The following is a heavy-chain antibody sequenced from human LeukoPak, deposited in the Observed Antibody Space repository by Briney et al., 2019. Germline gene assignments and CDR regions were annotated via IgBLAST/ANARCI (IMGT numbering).Heavy chain of an antibody. CDR1: GGSISSYY. CDR3: ARGGLWGYHYGIDY. V-gene: IGHV4-59*01. D-gene: IGHD3-22*01. CDR2: IYYSGST. Sequence: KPSETLSLTCTVSGGSISSYYWSWIRQPPGKGLEWIGYIYYSGSTNYNPSLKSRVTISVDTSKNQFSLKLSSVTAADTAVYYCARGGLWGYHYGIDYWGQGTLVTVSS. J-gene: IGHJ4*02.